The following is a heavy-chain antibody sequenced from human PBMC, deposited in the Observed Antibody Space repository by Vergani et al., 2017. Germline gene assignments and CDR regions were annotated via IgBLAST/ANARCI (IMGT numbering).Heavy chain of an antibody. V-gene: IGHV1-46*03. CDR1: GSTFTSYY. CDR3: ARAFSSTSPFDY. CDR2: INPSGGYT. D-gene: IGHD2-2*01. Sequence: QVQLVQSGAEVKKPGASVKVSCKASGSTFTSYYMHWVRQAPGQGLEWMGIINPSGGYTSYAQKFQGRVTMTRDTSTSTVYMELSSLRSEDTAVYYCARAFSSTSPFDYWGQGTLVTVSS. J-gene: IGHJ4*02.